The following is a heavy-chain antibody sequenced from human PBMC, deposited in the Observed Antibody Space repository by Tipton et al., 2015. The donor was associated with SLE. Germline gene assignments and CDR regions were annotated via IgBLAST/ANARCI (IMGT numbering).Heavy chain of an antibody. CDR2: IYHNGST. CDR1: GGSINSGYY. J-gene: IGHJ2*01. CDR3: ARLSGDSTWYVDL. V-gene: IGHV4-38-2*02. Sequence: LRLSCTVSGGSINSGYYWGWIRQPPGKGLEWIGIIYHNGSTSYIPSLKSRVTISVDTSKNQFSLRLSSVTAVDTAVYFCARLSGDSTWYVDLWGRGTLVTVSS. D-gene: IGHD7-27*01.